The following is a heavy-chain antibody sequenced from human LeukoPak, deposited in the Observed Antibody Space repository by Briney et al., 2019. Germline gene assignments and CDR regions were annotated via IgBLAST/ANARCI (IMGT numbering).Heavy chain of an antibody. D-gene: IGHD6-19*01. Sequence: SETLSLTCTVSGGSISSYYWSWIRQPPGKGLEWIAYIFDSGNTNYNPSLKSRVTISVDTSKNQFSLKLGSVTAADTAVYYCARDRGSGWYDFAYWGQGTLVTVSS. CDR3: ARDRGSGWYDFAY. CDR2: IFDSGNT. V-gene: IGHV4-59*01. J-gene: IGHJ4*02. CDR1: GGSISSYY.